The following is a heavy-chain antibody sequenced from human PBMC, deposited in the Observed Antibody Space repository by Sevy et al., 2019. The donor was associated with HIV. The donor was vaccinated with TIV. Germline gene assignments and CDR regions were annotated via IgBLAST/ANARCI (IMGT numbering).Heavy chain of an antibody. CDR2: INPNSGGT. Sequence: ASVKVSCKASGYTFTGYYMHWVRQAPGQGLEWMGWINPNSGGTKYTQKFQGRVTMTRDTSISTAYMELSRLRSDDTAVYYCARGGITGTSDAFGIWGQGTMVTVSS. CDR3: ARGGITGTSDAFGI. J-gene: IGHJ3*02. D-gene: IGHD1-7*01. V-gene: IGHV1-2*02. CDR1: GYTFTGYY.